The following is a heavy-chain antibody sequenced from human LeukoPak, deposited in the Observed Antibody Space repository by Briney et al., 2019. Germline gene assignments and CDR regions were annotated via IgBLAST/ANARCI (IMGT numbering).Heavy chain of an antibody. V-gene: IGHV4-61*01. CDR3: ARAGGIVATIGTDAFDI. D-gene: IGHD5-12*01. Sequence: PETLSLTCTVSGYSISSGYYWSWIRQPPGKGLEWIGYIYYSGSTNYNPSLKSRVTISVDTSKNQFSLKLSSVTAADTAVYYCARAGGIVATIGTDAFDIWGQGTMVTVSS. J-gene: IGHJ3*02. CDR2: IYYSGST. CDR1: GYSISSGYY.